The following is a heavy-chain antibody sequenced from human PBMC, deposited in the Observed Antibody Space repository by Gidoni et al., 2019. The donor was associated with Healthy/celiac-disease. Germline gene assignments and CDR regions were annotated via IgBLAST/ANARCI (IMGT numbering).Heavy chain of an antibody. Sequence: QLQLVESRGGVFQPGRSLRLSCAASGFTFSSYAMHWVRQAPGKGLEWVAVISYDGSNKYYADSVKGRFTISRDNSKNTLYLQMNSLRAEDTAVYYCAREGGSGSWYFDYWGQGTLVTVSS. J-gene: IGHJ4*02. CDR1: GFTFSSYA. V-gene: IGHV3-30-3*01. CDR2: ISYDGSNK. CDR3: AREGGSGSWYFDY. D-gene: IGHD3-10*01.